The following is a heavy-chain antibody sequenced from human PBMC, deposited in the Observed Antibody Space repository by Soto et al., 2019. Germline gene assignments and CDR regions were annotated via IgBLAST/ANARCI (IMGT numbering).Heavy chain of an antibody. J-gene: IGHJ4*02. CDR3: ARVSKVAGRNFDY. Sequence: SETLSLTCAVYGGSFSGYYWSWIRQPPGKGLEWIGEINHSGSTNYNPSLKSRVTISVDTSKNQFSLKLSSVTAADTAVYYCARVSKVAGRNFDYWGQGTLVTVSS. CDR2: INHSGST. V-gene: IGHV4-34*01. D-gene: IGHD6-19*01. CDR1: GGSFSGYY.